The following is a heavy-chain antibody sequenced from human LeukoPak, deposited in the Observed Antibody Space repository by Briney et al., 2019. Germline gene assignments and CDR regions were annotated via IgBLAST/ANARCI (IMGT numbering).Heavy chain of an antibody. CDR1: GFTFSSYW. J-gene: IGHJ5*02. CDR3: ARDRYCGGDCGNWFDP. Sequence: GGSLRLSCAASGFTFSSYWMHWVRHAPGKGLVWVSRINSDGSSTSYADSVKGRFTISRDNAKNTLYLQMNSLRAEDTAVYYCARDRYCGGDCGNWFDPWGQGTLVTVSS. D-gene: IGHD2-21*02. V-gene: IGHV3-74*01. CDR2: INSDGSST.